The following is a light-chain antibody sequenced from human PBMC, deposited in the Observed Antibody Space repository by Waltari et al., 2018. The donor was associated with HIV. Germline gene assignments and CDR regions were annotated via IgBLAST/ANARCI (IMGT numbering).Light chain of an antibody. J-gene: IGLJ1*01. V-gene: IGLV2-23*02. CDR2: EAS. Sequence: QSALTQPDSVSGSPGQSITLSCTGTSRDLGSYDLISWYQQHPGKAPKVMIYEASKPPSWAPNRFSCSKPGNTASLIISGLQAEDEADYYCCSYASGSTFVFGTGTKVTVL. CDR1: SRDLGSYDL. CDR3: CSYASGSTFV.